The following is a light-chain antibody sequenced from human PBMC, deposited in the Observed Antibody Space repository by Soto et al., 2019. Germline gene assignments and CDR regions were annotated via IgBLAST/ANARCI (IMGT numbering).Light chain of an antibody. CDR3: ATWDSSLSGMV. Sequence: QSVLTQPPSVSAAAGQTVSISCSGSSSNIENNYVSWYRQVPGTAPKLLIYENSQRPSGIPDRFSGSKSGTSATLGITGLQTGDEADYYCATWDSSLSGMVFGGGTKLTVL. CDR2: ENS. V-gene: IGLV1-51*01. J-gene: IGLJ2*01. CDR1: SSNIENNY.